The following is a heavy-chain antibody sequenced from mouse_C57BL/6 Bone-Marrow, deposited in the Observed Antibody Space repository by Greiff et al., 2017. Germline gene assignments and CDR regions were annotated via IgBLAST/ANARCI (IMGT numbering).Heavy chain of an antibody. Sequence: ESGPGLVKPSQSLSLTCSVTGYSITSGYYWNWIRQFPGNKLEWMGYISYDGSNNYNPSLKNRISITRDTSKNQFFLKLNSVTTEDTATYYCAREGGYCSSSYAMDYWGQGTSVTVSS. V-gene: IGHV3-6*01. CDR1: GYSITSGYY. D-gene: IGHD1-1*01. CDR3: AREGGYCSSSYAMDY. J-gene: IGHJ4*01. CDR2: ISYDGSN.